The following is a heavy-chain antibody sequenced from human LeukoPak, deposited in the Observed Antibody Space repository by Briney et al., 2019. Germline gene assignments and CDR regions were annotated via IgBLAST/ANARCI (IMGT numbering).Heavy chain of an antibody. CDR3: VRNNAMDV. CDR1: GFTFSNYG. V-gene: IGHV3-7*03. J-gene: IGHJ6*02. D-gene: IGHD2-8*01. Sequence: GGSLRLSCAASGFTFSNYGIHWVRQVPGRGPEWVANVNRDGSETYYLDSVKGRFTISRDNAKNSLYLQMNSLRAEDTALYYCVRNNAMDVWGQGTTVIVSS. CDR2: VNRDGSET.